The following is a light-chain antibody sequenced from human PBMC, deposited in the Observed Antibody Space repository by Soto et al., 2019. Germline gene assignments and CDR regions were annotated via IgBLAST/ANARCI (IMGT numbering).Light chain of an antibody. CDR2: GTS. V-gene: IGKV3-15*01. Sequence: IVLTQSPDTLSSSPGERATLSCRASQSVSSSLAWFQQKPGQAPRLLIYGTSTRATGIPARFSGSRSGAEFTLTNNSLQSEDFAVYYCQPYNNWPLTFGGGTKVDI. J-gene: IGKJ4*01. CDR3: QPYNNWPLT. CDR1: QSVSSS.